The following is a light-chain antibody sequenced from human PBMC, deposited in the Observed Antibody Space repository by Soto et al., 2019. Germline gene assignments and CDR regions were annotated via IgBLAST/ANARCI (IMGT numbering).Light chain of an antibody. CDR3: QQYNSYSYT. J-gene: IGKJ2*01. Sequence: DIPMTQSPSTLSASVGDRVTITCRASQSISSWLAWFQQKPGKAPKLLIYKASTLERGVPSRFSGGGSGTEFTLTISSLQPDDFATYYCQQYNSYSYTFGQGTKLEIK. CDR2: KAS. V-gene: IGKV1-5*03. CDR1: QSISSW.